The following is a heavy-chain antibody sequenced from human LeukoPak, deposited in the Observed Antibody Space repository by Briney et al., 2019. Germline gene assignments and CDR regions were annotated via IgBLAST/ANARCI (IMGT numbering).Heavy chain of an antibody. CDR3: AKVIRGTKLFDY. D-gene: IGHD1-26*01. CDR1: GFTFSSYG. Sequence: GGSLRLSCAASGFTFSSYGMHWVRQAPGKGLEWVAVIWYDGSNKYYADSVKGRFTISRDNSKNTLYLQMNSLRAEDTAVYYCAKVIRGTKLFDYWGQGTLVTVSS. CDR2: IWYDGSNK. J-gene: IGHJ4*02. V-gene: IGHV3-33*06.